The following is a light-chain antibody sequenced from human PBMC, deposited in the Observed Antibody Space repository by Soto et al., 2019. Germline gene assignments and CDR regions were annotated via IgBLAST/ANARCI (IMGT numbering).Light chain of an antibody. CDR1: SSHIGSNY. J-gene: IGLJ2*01. V-gene: IGLV1-47*02. CDR3: ASWDDSLSARV. CDR2: SNN. Sequence: QSVLTQPPSASGTPGQRVTISCSGSSSHIGSNYVYWYQQHQGTSPKLLIYSNNHRPSGVPDRFSCSKSCTSAALAISGLRSEDEADYYCASWDDSLSARVFGGGTKLTVL.